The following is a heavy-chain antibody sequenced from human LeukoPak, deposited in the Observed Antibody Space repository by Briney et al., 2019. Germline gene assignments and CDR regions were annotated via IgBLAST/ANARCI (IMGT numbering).Heavy chain of an antibody. CDR3: ARDFVPREADDAFDI. D-gene: IGHD3-10*02. V-gene: IGHV4-61*09. CDR1: GGSISSGSYY. J-gene: IGHJ3*02. CDR2: IYTSGST. Sequence: SETLSLTCTVSGGSISSGSYYWSWIRQPAGKGLEWIGHIYTSGSTNYNPSLKSRVTISVDTSKNQFSLKLSSVTAADTAVYYCARDFVPREADDAFDIWGQGTMVTVSS.